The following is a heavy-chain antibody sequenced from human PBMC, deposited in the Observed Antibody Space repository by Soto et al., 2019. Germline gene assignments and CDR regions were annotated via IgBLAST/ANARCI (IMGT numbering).Heavy chain of an antibody. Sequence: QVQLVQSGAEVKKPGSSVKVSCKASGGTFSSYTISWERQAPGQGLEWMGRIIPILGIANYAQKFQGRVTITADKSTSTAYMELSSLRSEDTAVYYCAIERNIVATKYYTEGDYCGQGTLVTVSS. CDR1: GGTFSSYT. CDR3: AIERNIVATKYYTEGDY. CDR2: IIPILGIA. V-gene: IGHV1-69*08. D-gene: IGHD5-12*01. J-gene: IGHJ4*02.